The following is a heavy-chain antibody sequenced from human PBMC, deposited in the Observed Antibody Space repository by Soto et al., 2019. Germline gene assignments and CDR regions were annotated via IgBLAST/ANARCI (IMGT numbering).Heavy chain of an antibody. V-gene: IGHV4-4*07. CDR2: IYSDGTT. CDR3: SRVGCSNSKCYTRGMDV. D-gene: IGHD2-2*01. CDR1: GGSISGYY. J-gene: IGHJ6*02. Sequence: PSETLSLTCTVSGGSISGYYWSWVRQPAGKGLEWVGRIYSDGTTNYSPSLKSRVTMSLDPSKDQFSLHLNSVTAADTAVYYCSRVGCSNSKCYTRGMDVWGQGTTVTVS.